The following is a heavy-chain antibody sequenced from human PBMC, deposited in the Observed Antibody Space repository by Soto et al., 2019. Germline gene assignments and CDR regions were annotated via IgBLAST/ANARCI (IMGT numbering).Heavy chain of an antibody. CDR1: GLSIDTYW. J-gene: IGHJ4*02. CDR2: IKYDDSEK. CDR3: AAWSPSHWFDY. D-gene: IGHD1-1*01. V-gene: IGHV3-7*05. Sequence: VQLVESGGDSVQPGGSLRLSCLVSGLSIDTYWMGWVRQFPDKGLEWVANIKYDDSEKPYMDSVEGRFTISRDNAKNTLFLHMTRLRVEDTAIYYCAAWSPSHWFDYWGRGTLVTVSS.